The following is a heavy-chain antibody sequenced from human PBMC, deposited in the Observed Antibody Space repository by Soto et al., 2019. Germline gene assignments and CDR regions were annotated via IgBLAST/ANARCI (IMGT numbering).Heavy chain of an antibody. CDR2: VFHTGNT. D-gene: IGHD7-27*01. CDR3: ARKAWVRFDY. Sequence: KTSETLSLTCAVSGDSISSSVWWTWVRQPPGKGLEWIGEVFHTGNTYYNPSLKSRLTMSVDKSRHEFSLKLTSVTAADTAIYYCARKAWVRFDYWGQGALVTVSS. J-gene: IGHJ4*02. V-gene: IGHV4-4*02. CDR1: GDSISSSVW.